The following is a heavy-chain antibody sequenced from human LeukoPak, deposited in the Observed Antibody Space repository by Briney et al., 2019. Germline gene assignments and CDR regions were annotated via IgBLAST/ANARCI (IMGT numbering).Heavy chain of an antibody. CDR3: ARELDGYNWGDY. CDR2: INAGNGNT. V-gene: IGHV1-3*01. Sequence: GASVKVSCKASGHTFSSYAMHWVRQAPGQRLEWMGWINAGNGNTKYSQKFQGRVTITRDTSASTAYMELSSLRSEDTAVYYCARELDGYNWGDYWGQGTLVTVSS. J-gene: IGHJ4*02. D-gene: IGHD5-24*01. CDR1: GHTFSSYA.